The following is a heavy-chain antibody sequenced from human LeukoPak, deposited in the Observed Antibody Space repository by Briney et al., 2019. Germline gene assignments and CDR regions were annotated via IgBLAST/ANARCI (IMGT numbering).Heavy chain of an antibody. J-gene: IGHJ4*02. D-gene: IGHD3-10*01. CDR1: GCTFSSYS. CDR3: ARVDYYGSGSYGY. CDR2: IKQDGSEK. Sequence: PGGSLRLSCAASGCTFSSYSMTWVREAPGKGLEWVANIKQDGSEKYYVDSVKGRFTISRDNANKSLYLQMNSLRAEDTAVYYCARVDYYGSGSYGYWGQGTLVTVSS. V-gene: IGHV3-7*01.